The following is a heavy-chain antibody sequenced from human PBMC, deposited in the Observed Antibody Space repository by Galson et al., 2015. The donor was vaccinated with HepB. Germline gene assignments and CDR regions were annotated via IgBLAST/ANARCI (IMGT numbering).Heavy chain of an antibody. V-gene: IGHV3-49*04. CDR2: IRSKAYGGTT. CDR3: TRDPIHDYGDYGSSFDY. J-gene: IGHJ4*02. D-gene: IGHD4-17*01. CDR1: GFTFGDYA. Sequence: SLRLSCAASGFTFGDYAMSWVRQAPGKGLEWVGFIRSKAYGGTTEYAASVKGRFTISRDDSKSIAYLQMNSLKAEDTAVYYCTRDPIHDYGDYGSSFDYWGQGTLVTVSS.